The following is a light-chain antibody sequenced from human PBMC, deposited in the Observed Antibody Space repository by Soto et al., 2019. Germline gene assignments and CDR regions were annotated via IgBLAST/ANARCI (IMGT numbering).Light chain of an antibody. CDR1: SSDVGGYNY. CDR3: SSYTSSSTRV. J-gene: IGLJ1*01. Sequence: QSVLTQPASVSGSPGQSITISCTGTSSDVGGYNYVSWYQQHPGKARKLMIYEVSNRPSGVSNRFSGSKSGNTASLTISGLQAEDEADYYCSSYTSSSTRVFGTGTKVTVL. CDR2: EVS. V-gene: IGLV2-14*01.